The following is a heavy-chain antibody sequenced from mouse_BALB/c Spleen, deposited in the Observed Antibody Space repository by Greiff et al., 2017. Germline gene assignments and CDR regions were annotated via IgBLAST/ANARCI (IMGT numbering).Heavy chain of an antibody. CDR3: ARGIYYYGGSYVGAMDY. V-gene: IGHV5-6-3*01. J-gene: IGHJ4*01. CDR1: GFTFSSYG. Sequence: EVKLVESGGGLVQPGGSLKLSCAASGFTFSSYGMSWVRQTPDKRLELVATINSNGGSTYYPDSVKGRFTISRDNAKNTLYLQMSSLKSEDTAMYYCARGIYYYGGSYVGAMDYWGQGTSVTVSS. CDR2: INSNGGST. D-gene: IGHD1-1*01.